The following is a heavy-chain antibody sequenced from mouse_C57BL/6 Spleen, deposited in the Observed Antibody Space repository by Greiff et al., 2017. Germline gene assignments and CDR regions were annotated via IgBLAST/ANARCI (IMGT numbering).Heavy chain of an antibody. Sequence: QVQLQQSGAELVRPGTSVKLSCKASGYTFTSYWMHWVKQRPGQGLEWIGVIDPSDSYTNYNQKFTGKATLTVDTSSSTAYLQLSSLTSEDSAVYYYERGLLRGFYAMDYWGQGTSVTVSS. CDR3: ERGLLRGFYAMDY. J-gene: IGHJ4*01. CDR2: IDPSDSYT. D-gene: IGHD1-1*01. V-gene: IGHV1-59*01. CDR1: GYTFTSYW.